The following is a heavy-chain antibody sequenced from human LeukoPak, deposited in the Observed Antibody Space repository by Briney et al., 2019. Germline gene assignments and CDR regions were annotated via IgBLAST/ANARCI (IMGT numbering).Heavy chain of an antibody. V-gene: IGHV3-15*01. Sequence: PGGSLRLSCAASGFTFSNAWMSWVRQAPGKGLERVGRIKSKTDGGTTDYAAPVKGRFTISRDDSKNTLYLQMNSLKTEDTAVYYCTTDQSPTYYYDSGGYYFDYWGQGTLVTVSS. J-gene: IGHJ4*02. D-gene: IGHD3-22*01. CDR3: TTDQSPTYYYDSGGYYFDY. CDR2: IKSKTDGGTT. CDR1: GFTFSNAW.